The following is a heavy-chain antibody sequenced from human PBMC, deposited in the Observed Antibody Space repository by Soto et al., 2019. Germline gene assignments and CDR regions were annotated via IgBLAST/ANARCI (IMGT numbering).Heavy chain of an antibody. CDR3: AREELRDYGDYELNYGMDV. CDR2: IWYDGSNR. CDR1: GFTFSSYG. D-gene: IGHD4-17*01. J-gene: IGHJ6*02. Sequence: QVQLVESGGGVVQPGRSLRLSCAATGFTFSSYGMYWVRQAAGKGLEWVAVIWYDGSNRYYADSVKGRFTISRDNSKNRLYRQMNSLRAEKTAVYYCAREELRDYGDYELNYGMDVWGQGTTVTVSS. V-gene: IGHV3-33*01.